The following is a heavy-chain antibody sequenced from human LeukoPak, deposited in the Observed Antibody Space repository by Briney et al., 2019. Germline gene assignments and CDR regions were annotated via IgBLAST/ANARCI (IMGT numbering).Heavy chain of an antibody. CDR1: GFTFSSYD. J-gene: IGHJ4*02. CDR2: IQHDGSNK. CDR3: ARGDAVTTFGY. Sequence: PGGSLRLSCAASGFTFSSYDMHWVRHAPGKGLEWVAFIQHDGSNKYYADSVKGRFPISRDNSKNTLFLQMNSLRAEDTAVYYCARGDAVTTFGYWGQGTLVTVSS. D-gene: IGHD4-17*01. V-gene: IGHV3-30*02.